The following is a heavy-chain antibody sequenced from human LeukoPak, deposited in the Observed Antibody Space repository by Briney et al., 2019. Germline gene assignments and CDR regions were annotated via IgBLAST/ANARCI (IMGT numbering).Heavy chain of an antibody. Sequence: PGGSLRLSCAASGFTFSSYAMSWVRQAPGKGLEWVSAISGCGGSTYYADSVKGRFTISRDNSKNTLYLQINSLGAEDTAVYYCAKAGRGWYYFDYWGQGTLVTVSS. CDR2: ISGCGGST. CDR1: GFTFSSYA. V-gene: IGHV3-23*01. D-gene: IGHD6-19*01. CDR3: AKAGRGWYYFDY. J-gene: IGHJ4*02.